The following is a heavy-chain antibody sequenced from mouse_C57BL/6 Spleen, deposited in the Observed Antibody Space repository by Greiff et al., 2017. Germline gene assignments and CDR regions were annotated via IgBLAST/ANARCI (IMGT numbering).Heavy chain of an antibody. CDR3: ARREITTVVLY. Sequence: QVQLQQPGAELVKPGASVKLSCKASGYTFTSYWMHWVKQRPGQGLEWIGMIHPNSGSTNYNEKFKSKATLTVDKSASTAYMQLSSLTYEDAAVYYCARREITTVVLYWGQGTTLTVSS. CDR1: GYTFTSYW. V-gene: IGHV1-64*01. D-gene: IGHD1-1*01. J-gene: IGHJ2*01. CDR2: IHPNSGST.